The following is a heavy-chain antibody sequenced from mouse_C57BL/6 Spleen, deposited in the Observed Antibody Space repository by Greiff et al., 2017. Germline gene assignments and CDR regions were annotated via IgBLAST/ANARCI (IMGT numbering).Heavy chain of an antibody. Sequence: EVKLVESGEGLVKPGGSLKLSCAASGFTFSSYAMSWVRQPPEKRLEWVAYISSGGDYFYYADTVKGRFTISSDNARYTLYLQMSSLKSEDTAMYCGTREHDYGSRGWYFDVWGTGTTVTVSS. J-gene: IGHJ1*03. D-gene: IGHD1-1*01. CDR2: ISSGGDYF. CDR3: TREHDYGSRGWYFDV. CDR1: GFTFSSYA. V-gene: IGHV5-9-1*02.